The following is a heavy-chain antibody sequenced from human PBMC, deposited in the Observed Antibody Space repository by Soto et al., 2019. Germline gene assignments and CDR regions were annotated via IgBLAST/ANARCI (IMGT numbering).Heavy chain of an antibody. CDR2: VYYSGSS. D-gene: IGHD1-26*01. CDR3: ARDYGSYSAGFDS. CDR1: GGSINDYF. J-gene: IGHJ4*02. Sequence: SETLSLTCTVSGGSINDYFWSWIRHPPGKGLEWIGYVYYSGSSNYNPSLRSRVTISVDTSKNQFSLKLSSVTAADTAVYYCARDYGSYSAGFDSWGQGTLVTVSS. V-gene: IGHV4-59*01.